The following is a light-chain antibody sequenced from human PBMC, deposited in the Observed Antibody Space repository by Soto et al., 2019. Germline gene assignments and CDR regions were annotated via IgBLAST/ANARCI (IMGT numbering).Light chain of an antibody. CDR2: EVY. J-gene: IGLJ1*01. Sequence: QSALTQPPSASGSPGQSVTISCTGTSRDVGSYNYVSWYQQHPGKAPKLMIYEVYKRPSGVPDRFSGSKSGNTASPTVSGLQAEDEADYYCSSYAGTNRVFGTGTKVTVL. CDR1: SRDVGSYNY. V-gene: IGLV2-8*01. CDR3: SSYAGTNRV.